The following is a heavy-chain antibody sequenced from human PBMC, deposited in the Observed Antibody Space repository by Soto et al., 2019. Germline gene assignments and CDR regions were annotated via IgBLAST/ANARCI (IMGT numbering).Heavy chain of an antibody. CDR3: ARGPYCSGGSCLKNWFDP. CDR2: INHSGST. CDR1: GGSFRGYY. V-gene: IGHV4-34*01. J-gene: IGHJ5*02. Sequence: TSETLSLTCAVYGGSFRGYYWSWIRQPPGEGLEWIGEINHSGSTNYNPSLKSRVTISVDTSKNQFSLKLSSVTAADTAVYYRARGPYCSGGSCLKNWFDPWGQGTLVTVSS. D-gene: IGHD2-15*01.